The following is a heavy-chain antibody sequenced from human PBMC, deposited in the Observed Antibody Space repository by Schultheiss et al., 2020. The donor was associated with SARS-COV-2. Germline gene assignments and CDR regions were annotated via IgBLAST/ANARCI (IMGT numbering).Heavy chain of an antibody. J-gene: IGHJ4*02. CDR3: ARNGAARDGSGFFFGF. CDR2: ISTYNANT. D-gene: IGHD3-22*01. V-gene: IGHV1-18*04. CDR1: GYTFTSYY. Sequence: ASVKVSCKASGYTFTSYYIHWVRQAPGQGLEWMGGISTYNANTDFAQKFQGRVTLTADTSTSTAYMELRSLRSDDTAVYFCARNGAARDGSGFFFGFWGQGTLVTVSS.